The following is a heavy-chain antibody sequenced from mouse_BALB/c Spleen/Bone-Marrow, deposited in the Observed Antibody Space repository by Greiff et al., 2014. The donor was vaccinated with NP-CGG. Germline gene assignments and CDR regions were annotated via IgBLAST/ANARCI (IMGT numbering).Heavy chain of an antibody. Sequence: EVQLQQSGPALVKPGASMKISCKASGYSFTGYTMNWVKQSHGKNLEWIGLINPYNGGTTYNQKFKGKATLTVDKSSSTAYMELLSLTSDDSAVYYCARRDYYDYAWFAYWGQGTLVTVSA. CDR2: INPYNGGT. V-gene: IGHV1-18*01. J-gene: IGHJ3*01. CDR1: GYSFTGYT. D-gene: IGHD2-4*01. CDR3: ARRDYYDYAWFAY.